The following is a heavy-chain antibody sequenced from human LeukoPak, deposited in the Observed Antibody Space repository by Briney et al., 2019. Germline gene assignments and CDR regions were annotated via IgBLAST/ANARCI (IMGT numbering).Heavy chain of an antibody. CDR2: ISSSGSTI. CDR3: AKGMGFLTSVDY. D-gene: IGHD4-17*01. Sequence: GGSLRLSCAASGFTFSSYEMNWVRQAPGKGLEWVSYISSSGSTIYYADSVKGRFTISRDNAKNSLYLQMNSLRVEDTAVYYCAKGMGFLTSVDYWGQGTLVTVSS. CDR1: GFTFSSYE. V-gene: IGHV3-48*03. J-gene: IGHJ4*02.